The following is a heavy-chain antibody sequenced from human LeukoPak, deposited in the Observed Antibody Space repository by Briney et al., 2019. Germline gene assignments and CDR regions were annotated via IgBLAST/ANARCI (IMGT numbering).Heavy chain of an antibody. CDR1: GYTFTSYD. Sequence: GASVKVSCKASGYTFTSYDINWVRQATGQGLEWMGWMNPNSGNTGYAQKFQGRVTMTRNTSISTAYMELSSLRSEDTAVYCCARARWFRELFRDPNWFDPWGQGTLVTVSS. V-gene: IGHV1-8*01. CDR2: MNPNSGNT. D-gene: IGHD3-10*01. J-gene: IGHJ5*02. CDR3: ARARWFRELFRDPNWFDP.